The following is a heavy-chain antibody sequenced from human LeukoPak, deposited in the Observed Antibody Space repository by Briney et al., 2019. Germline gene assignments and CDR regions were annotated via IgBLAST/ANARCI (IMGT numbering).Heavy chain of an antibody. D-gene: IGHD6-13*01. V-gene: IGHV4-34*01. CDR3: ARGRPGYSSSWYPLPNYFDY. J-gene: IGHJ4*02. CDR1: GGSFSGYY. CDR2: INHSGST. Sequence: KPSETLSLTCAVYGGSFSGYYWSWIRQPPGKGLEWIGEINHSGSTNYNPSLKSRVTISVDTSKNQFSLKLSSVTAADTAVYYCARGRPGYSSSWYPLPNYFDYWGQGTLVTVSS.